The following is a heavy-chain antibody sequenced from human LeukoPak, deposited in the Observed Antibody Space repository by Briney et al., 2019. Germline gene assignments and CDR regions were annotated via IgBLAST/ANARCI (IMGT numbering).Heavy chain of an antibody. D-gene: IGHD2-2*02. CDR1: GGSISSSSYY. V-gene: IGHV4-39*01. J-gene: IGHJ4*02. Sequence: PSETLSLTCTVSGGSISSSSYYWGWIRQPPGKGLEWIGSIYYSGSTYYNPSLKSRVTISVDTSKNQFSLKLSSVTAADTAVYYCAVYCSSTSCYISEAFDYWGQGTLVTVSS. CDR2: IYYSGST. CDR3: AVYCSSTSCYISEAFDY.